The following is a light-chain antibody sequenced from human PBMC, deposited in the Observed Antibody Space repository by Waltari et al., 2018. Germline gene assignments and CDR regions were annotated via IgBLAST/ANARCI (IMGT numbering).Light chain of an antibody. V-gene: IGLV2-14*01. CDR2: EVS. J-gene: IGLJ1*01. CDR3: SSYTSSSTLPYV. CDR1: SSDVGAYNF. Sequence: QSALTQPASVSGSPGQSITISCTGTSSDVGAYNFVSWYQQHPGKAPKVMIYEVSNRSSGVSNRFPGSKSGNTASLTISGLQAEDEADYYCSSYTSSSTLPYVFGTGTKVSVL.